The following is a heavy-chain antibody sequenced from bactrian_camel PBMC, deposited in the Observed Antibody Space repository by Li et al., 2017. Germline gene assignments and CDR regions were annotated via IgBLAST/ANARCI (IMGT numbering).Heavy chain of an antibody. CDR3: VKPNPDARGGFDH. J-gene: IGHJ4*01. V-gene: IGHV3S31*01. D-gene: IGHD1*01. CDR1: GFTFSSYA. Sequence: VQLVESGGGLVQPGGSLRLSCAASGFTFSSYAMMWVRQAPRRGLEWVSAINSGGGRTYYADSVKGRFAISKDNAKNTLYLQMNSLKPEDTAVYYCVKPNPDARGGFDHWGQGTQVTVS. CDR2: INSGGGRT.